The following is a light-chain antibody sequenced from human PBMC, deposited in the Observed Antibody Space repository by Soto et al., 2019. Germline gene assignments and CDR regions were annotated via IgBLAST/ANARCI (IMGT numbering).Light chain of an antibody. CDR2: GTS. J-gene: IGKJ1*01. CDR3: QQYNNWPRT. CDR1: QSVNSN. V-gene: IGKV3-15*01. Sequence: EIVMMQSPATLSLSPGERSTLSCRAGQSVNSNLAWYQQKAGQSPRLPXYGTSTRATGIPDRFSGSGSGTDVTHTISSLQSEDFAVYYCQQYNNWPRTFGQGTKV.